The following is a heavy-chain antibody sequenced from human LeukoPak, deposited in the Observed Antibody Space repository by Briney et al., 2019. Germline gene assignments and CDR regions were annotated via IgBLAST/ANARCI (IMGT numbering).Heavy chain of an antibody. Sequence: GGSLRLSCAASGFTFSSYWMSWVRQAPGKGLEWVANIRQDGSEKYYVDSVKGRFTISRDNAKNSLYLQMNSLRAEDTAVHYCARAYGSGSYSLSPDYWGQGTLVTVSS. CDR1: GFTFSSYW. D-gene: IGHD3-10*01. V-gene: IGHV3-7*04. CDR2: IRQDGSEK. J-gene: IGHJ4*02. CDR3: ARAYGSGSYSLSPDY.